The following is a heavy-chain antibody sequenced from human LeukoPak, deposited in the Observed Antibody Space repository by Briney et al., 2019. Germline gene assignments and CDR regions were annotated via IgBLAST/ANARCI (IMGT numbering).Heavy chain of an antibody. Sequence: GASVKVSCKASGYTFTGYYMHWVRQAPGQGLEWMGWINPNSGGTNYAQKFQGRVTMIRDTSISTAYMELSRLRSDDTAVYYCARVGMVRGARTTYNWFDPWGQGTLVTVSS. CDR1: GYTFTGYY. J-gene: IGHJ5*02. CDR2: INPNSGGT. D-gene: IGHD3-10*01. V-gene: IGHV1-2*02. CDR3: ARVGMVRGARTTYNWFDP.